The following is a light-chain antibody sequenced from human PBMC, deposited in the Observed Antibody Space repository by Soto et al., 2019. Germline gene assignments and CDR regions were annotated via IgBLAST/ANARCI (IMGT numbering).Light chain of an antibody. J-gene: IGKJ1*01. CDR3: QQYNSYAWT. V-gene: IGKV1-5*01. Sequence: DIQTTQAPSGLCEPVVEGQTVSCRASQSISSWLAWYQQKPGKAPKLLIYDASSLESGVPSRFSGSGSGTEFTLTISSLQPDEFATYYCQQYNSYAWTFGQGTKVDIK. CDR1: QSISSW. CDR2: DAS.